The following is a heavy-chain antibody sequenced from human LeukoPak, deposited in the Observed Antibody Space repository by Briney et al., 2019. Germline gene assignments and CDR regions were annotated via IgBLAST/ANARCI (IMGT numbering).Heavy chain of an antibody. CDR1: GFTFSSYS. Sequence: GGSLRLSCAASGFTFSSYSMNWVRQAPGKGLEWVSSISSSSSYIYYADSVKGRFTISRDNAKNSLYLQMNSLRAEDTAVYYCAKYSGSYYDAFDIWGQGTMVTVSS. D-gene: IGHD1-26*01. V-gene: IGHV3-21*01. CDR3: AKYSGSYYDAFDI. CDR2: ISSSSSYI. J-gene: IGHJ3*02.